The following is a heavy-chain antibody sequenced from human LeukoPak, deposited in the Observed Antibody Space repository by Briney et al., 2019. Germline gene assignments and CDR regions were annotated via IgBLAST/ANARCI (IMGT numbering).Heavy chain of an antibody. D-gene: IGHD3-22*01. CDR2: ISSSGSTI. V-gene: IGHV3-11*04. CDR1: GFTFSDYY. Sequence: KPGGSLRLSCAASGFTFSDYYMSWIRQAPGKGLEWVSYISSSGSTIYYAYSVKGRFTISRDKAKNSLYLQMNSLRAEDTAVYYCARDYYDSSGHFDYWGQGTLVTVSS. J-gene: IGHJ4*02. CDR3: ARDYYDSSGHFDY.